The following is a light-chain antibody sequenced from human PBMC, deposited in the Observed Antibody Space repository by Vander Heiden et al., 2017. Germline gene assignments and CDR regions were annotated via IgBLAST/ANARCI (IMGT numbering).Light chain of an antibody. Sequence: QSVLTQPPSVSAAPGQKVTISCSGSSSNIENNYVCWYLQLPGTAPKLLIYDNNKRPSGIPDRFSASKSGTSATLGITGLQTGDEADYYCVTWDTSLSTLVFGPGTKDTVL. V-gene: IGLV1-51*01. CDR1: SSNIENNY. J-gene: IGLJ1*01. CDR2: DNN. CDR3: VTWDTSLSTLV.